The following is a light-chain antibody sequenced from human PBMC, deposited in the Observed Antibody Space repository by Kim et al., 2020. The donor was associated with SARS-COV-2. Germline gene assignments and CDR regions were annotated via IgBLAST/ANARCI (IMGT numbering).Light chain of an antibody. CDR3: QQANSFPWT. V-gene: IGKV1-12*01. Sequence: ESVGDRVTITCRASQGIRDWLAWYQQKPGKAPKLMISAASSLQTGVPSRFSGSGYGTDFTLTISSLQPADFATYFCQQANSFPWTFGQGTKVDIK. J-gene: IGKJ1*01. CDR2: AAS. CDR1: QGIRDW.